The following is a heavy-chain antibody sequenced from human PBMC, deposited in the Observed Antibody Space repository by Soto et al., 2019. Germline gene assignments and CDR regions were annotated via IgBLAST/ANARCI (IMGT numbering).Heavy chain of an antibody. CDR2: IKHDGSVK. J-gene: IGHJ4*02. V-gene: IGHV3-7*03. D-gene: IGHD6-13*01. CDR3: ARAPYINAWYRFDL. Sequence: SWVRQAPGKGLEWVADIKHDGSVKFYVDSVKGRFTISRDNAKKLLYLQMSGLRAEDTALYYCARAPYINAWYRFDLWGQGTLVTVSS.